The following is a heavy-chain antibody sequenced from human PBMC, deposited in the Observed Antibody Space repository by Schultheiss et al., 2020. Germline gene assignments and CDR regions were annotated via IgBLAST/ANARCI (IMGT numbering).Heavy chain of an antibody. Sequence: GESLKISCKGSGYSFTSYWIGWVRQMPGKGLEWMGIIYPGDSDTRYSPSFQGQVTISADKSISTAYLQWSSLKASDTAMYYCASPYCGGDCYSEPPAMGFQHWGQGTLVTVSS. CDR2: IYPGDSDT. D-gene: IGHD2-21*02. CDR3: ASPYCGGDCYSEPPAMGFQH. J-gene: IGHJ1*01. CDR1: GYSFTSYW. V-gene: IGHV5-51*01.